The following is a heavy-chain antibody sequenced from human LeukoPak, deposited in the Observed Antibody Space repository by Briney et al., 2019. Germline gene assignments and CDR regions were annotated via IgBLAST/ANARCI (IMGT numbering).Heavy chain of an antibody. V-gene: IGHV1-2*02. D-gene: IGHD3-22*01. J-gene: IGHJ4*02. CDR2: INPNSGGT. CDR1: GYTFTTYG. CDR3: ARDFPFNYYDSSGYSFGY. Sequence: ASVKVSCKASGYTFTTYGINWVRQAPGQGLEWMGWINPNSGGTNYAQKFQGRVTMTRDTSISTAYMELSRLRSDDTAVYYCARDFPFNYYDSSGYSFGYWGQGTLVTVSS.